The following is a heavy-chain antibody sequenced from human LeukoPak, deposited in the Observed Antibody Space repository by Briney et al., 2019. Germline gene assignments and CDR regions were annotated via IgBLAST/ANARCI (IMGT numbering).Heavy chain of an antibody. Sequence: SVKVSCKASGGTFSSHAISWVRQAPGQGLEWMGRIIPILGIANYAQKFQGRVTITADKSTSTAYMELSSLRSEDTAVYYCASSRGYSSSWYYFDYWGQGTLVTVSS. CDR3: ASSRGYSSSWYYFDY. V-gene: IGHV1-69*04. CDR2: IIPILGIA. CDR1: GGTFSSHA. D-gene: IGHD6-13*01. J-gene: IGHJ4*02.